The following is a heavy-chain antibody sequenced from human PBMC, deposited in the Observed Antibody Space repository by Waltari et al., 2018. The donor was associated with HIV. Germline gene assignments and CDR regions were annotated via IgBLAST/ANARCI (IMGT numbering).Heavy chain of an antibody. D-gene: IGHD6-13*01. CDR1: GASIRSSTYY. CDR2: LSCSESP. V-gene: IGHV4-39*01. Sequence: QVQLQESGPGLVKSSETLSLTCSVSGASIRSSTYYWGWIRQPPGKGLEWIGSLSCSESPSYNPSLKGRVTISVDTSKNQFSLKLTSVTAADTAVYYCAKHGYSTSWYKLGDCDYWGQGTLVAVSS. CDR3: AKHGYSTSWYKLGDCDY. J-gene: IGHJ4*02.